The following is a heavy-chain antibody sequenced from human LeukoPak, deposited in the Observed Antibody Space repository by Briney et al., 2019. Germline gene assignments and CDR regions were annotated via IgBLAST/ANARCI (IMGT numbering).Heavy chain of an antibody. CDR2: IKQDGSEQ. J-gene: IGHJ4*02. V-gene: IGHV3-7*01. CDR3: ARVSGTYFDY. Sequence: QPGGSLRLSCAASGFTFSTYAMSWVRQTPGKGLEWVANIKQDGSEQYYVDSVKGRFTISRDNAKNSLYLQMISLRAEDTAVYYCARVSGTYFDYWGQGTLVTVSS. CDR1: GFTFSTYA. D-gene: IGHD5-12*01.